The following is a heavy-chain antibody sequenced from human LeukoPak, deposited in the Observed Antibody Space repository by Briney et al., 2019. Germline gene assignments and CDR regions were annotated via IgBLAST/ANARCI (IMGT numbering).Heavy chain of an antibody. J-gene: IGHJ4*02. V-gene: IGHV4-38-2*01. Sequence: SEALSLTCAVSGYSISSGYYWGWIRQPPGKGLEWIGSIYHSGSTVYSPSLKSRVTISVDTSKNQFSLRLSSVTAADTAVYYCERNISLGRDTTMVTVFDYWGQGTLVTVSS. D-gene: IGHD5-18*01. CDR1: GYSISSGYY. CDR2: IYHSGST. CDR3: ERNISLGRDTTMVTVFDY.